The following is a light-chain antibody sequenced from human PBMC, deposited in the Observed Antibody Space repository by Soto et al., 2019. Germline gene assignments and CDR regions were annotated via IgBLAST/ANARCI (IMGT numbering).Light chain of an antibody. J-gene: IGLJ1*01. CDR2: DVS. Sequence: QSVLTQPASVSGSPGQAITISCTGTSSDVGGYNYVSWYQQHPGKAPKLMIYDVSNRPSGVSNRFSGSKSGNTASLTISGLQAEDAADYYCSSYTTSSTYVFGTGTRSPS. CDR3: SSYTTSSTYV. CDR1: SSDVGGYNY. V-gene: IGLV2-14*01.